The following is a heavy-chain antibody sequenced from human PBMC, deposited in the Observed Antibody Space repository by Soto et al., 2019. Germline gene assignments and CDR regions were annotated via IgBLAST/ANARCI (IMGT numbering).Heavy chain of an antibody. CDR1: GFTVSSNY. CDR3: ARGNYYDYIPPLYYFDY. J-gene: IGHJ4*02. Sequence: EVQLVESGGGLVQPGGSLRLSCAASGFTVSSNYMSWVRQAPGKGLEWVSVIYSGGSTYYADSVKGRFTISRDNSKNTLYLQMNSLRAEDTAVYYCARGNYYDYIPPLYYFDYWGQGTLVSVSS. D-gene: IGHD3-16*01. CDR2: IYSGGST. V-gene: IGHV3-66*01.